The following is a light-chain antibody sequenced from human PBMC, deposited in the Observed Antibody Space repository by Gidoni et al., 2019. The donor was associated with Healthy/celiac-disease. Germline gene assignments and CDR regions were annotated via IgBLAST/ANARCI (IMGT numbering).Light chain of an antibody. CDR1: QSVSSY. CDR3: QQRSNWPPGGLT. J-gene: IGKJ4*01. V-gene: IGKV3-11*01. Sequence: DIVLTQSPAPLSLSPGERATLPCRARQSVSSYLAWYQQKPGQAPRRLIYDAYNRATGIPARFSGSGSGTDFTLTISSLEPEDFAVYYCQQRSNWPPGGLTFGGGTKVEIK. CDR2: DAY.